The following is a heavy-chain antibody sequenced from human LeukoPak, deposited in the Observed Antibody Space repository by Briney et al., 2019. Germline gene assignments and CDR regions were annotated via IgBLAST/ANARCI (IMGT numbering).Heavy chain of an antibody. V-gene: IGHV3-30*18. D-gene: IGHD6-19*01. CDR1: GFTFSSYG. J-gene: IGHJ3*02. CDR2: ISYDGSNK. CDR3: AKGLVAVAGFDAFDI. Sequence: PGGSLRLSCAASGFTFSSYGMHWVRQAPGKGLEWVAVISYDGSNKYYADSVKGRFTISRDNSKNTLYLQMNSLRAEDTAVYYCAKGLVAVAGFDAFDIWGQGTMVTVSS.